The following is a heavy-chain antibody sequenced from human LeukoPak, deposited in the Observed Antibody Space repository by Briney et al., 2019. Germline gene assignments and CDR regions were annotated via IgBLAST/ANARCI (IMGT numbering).Heavy chain of an antibody. Sequence: SETLSLTCAVFGGSISIGGYSWSWIRQPPGKGLEWIGYIYHSGSTYYNPSLKSRVTISVDRSKNQFSLKLSSVTAADTAVYYCARGRYSNYGRYYYYYGMDVWGQGTTVTVSS. V-gene: IGHV4-30-2*01. J-gene: IGHJ6*02. CDR1: GGSISIGGYS. CDR2: IYHSGST. CDR3: ARGRYSNYGRYYYYYGMDV. D-gene: IGHD4-11*01.